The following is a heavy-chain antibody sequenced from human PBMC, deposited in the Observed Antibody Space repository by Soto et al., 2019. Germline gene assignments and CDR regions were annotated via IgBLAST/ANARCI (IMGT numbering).Heavy chain of an antibody. D-gene: IGHD4-17*01. V-gene: IGHV3-23*01. Sequence: GGSLRLSCAASGFTVSSNYMSWVRQAPGKGLEWVSAISGSGGSTYYADSVKGRFAISRDNSKNTLYLQMNSLRAEDTAVYYCAKDRYGDYGGIDYWGQGTMVTVSS. CDR1: GFTVSSNY. CDR3: AKDRYGDYGGIDY. J-gene: IGHJ4*02. CDR2: ISGSGGST.